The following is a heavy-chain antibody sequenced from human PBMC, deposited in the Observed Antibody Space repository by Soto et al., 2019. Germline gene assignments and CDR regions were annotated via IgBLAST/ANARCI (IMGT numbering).Heavy chain of an antibody. D-gene: IGHD2-2*01. Sequence: QITLKESGPTLVKPTQTLTLTCTFSGFSLSNSGLGVGWIRQPPGNALELLSLIYWNDNKRYSPYLQSRLTITKATSKKQVVLTMTNMDPFDTATYYGAHSVGDCLSTSCQNWFDPWCQGSLVTVS. J-gene: IGHJ5*02. CDR1: GFSLSNSGLG. CDR2: IYWNDNK. CDR3: AHSVGDCLSTSCQNWFDP. V-gene: IGHV2-5*01.